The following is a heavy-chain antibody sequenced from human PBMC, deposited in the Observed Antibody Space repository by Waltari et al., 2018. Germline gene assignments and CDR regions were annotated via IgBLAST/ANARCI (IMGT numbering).Heavy chain of an antibody. Sequence: EVQLVESGGALVQPGRSLRLSCATAGLTYEDFAMHWVRQVPGKGLEWVAGITWNSGKVDYAGSVKGRFTISRDNAKNLLFLQMNSLRPEDTALYYCTKDLTHTNYEGFANWGLGTLVTVSS. CDR2: ITWNSGKV. J-gene: IGHJ4*02. V-gene: IGHV3-9*01. CDR1: GLTYEDFA. CDR3: TKDLTHTNYEGFAN. D-gene: IGHD3-16*01.